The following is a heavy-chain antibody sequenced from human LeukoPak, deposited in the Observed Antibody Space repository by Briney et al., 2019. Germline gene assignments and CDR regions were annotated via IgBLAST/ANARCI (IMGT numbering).Heavy chain of an antibody. Sequence: GGSLRLSCAASGFTFSSYWMSWVRQAPGKGLGWVANIKQDGSEKTYLDSGKGRFTMSRDNAKNQLYLQMNSVRAEDTAVYYCAKSRGGGYNWGAGGAWGPDAFDIWGQGTMVTVSS. CDR2: IKQDGSEK. J-gene: IGHJ3*02. D-gene: IGHD5-24*01. CDR3: AKSRGGGYNWGAGGAWGPDAFDI. CDR1: GFTFSSYW. V-gene: IGHV3-7*03.